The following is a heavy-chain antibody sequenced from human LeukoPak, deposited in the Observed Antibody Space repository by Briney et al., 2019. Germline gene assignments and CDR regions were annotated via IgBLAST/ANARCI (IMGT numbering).Heavy chain of an antibody. D-gene: IGHD1-26*01. CDR2: IYYSGST. CDR1: GGSISSYY. J-gene: IGHJ3*02. V-gene: IGHV4-59*01. Sequence: SETLSLTCTVSGGSISSYYWSWIRQPPGKGLEWIGYIYYSGSTNYNPSLKSRVTISVDTSKNQFSLKLSSVTAADTAVYYCAKYRVGATLGDAFDTWGQGTMVTVSS. CDR3: AKYRVGATLGDAFDT.